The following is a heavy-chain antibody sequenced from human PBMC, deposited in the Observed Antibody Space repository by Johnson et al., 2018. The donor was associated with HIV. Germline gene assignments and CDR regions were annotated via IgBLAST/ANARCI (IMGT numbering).Heavy chain of an antibody. Sequence: VESGGGVVQPGRSLRLSCAASGFTFSSYDMHWVRQAPGKGLEWVANIKQDGSEKYYVDSVKGRFTISRDNAKNSLYLQMNSLRAEDTAVYYCAREGFIPVLLRGGAFDIWGQGTMVTVSS. CDR2: IKQDGSEK. CDR3: AREGFIPVLLRGGAFDI. D-gene: IGHD3-10*01. V-gene: IGHV3-7*01. CDR1: GFTFSSYD. J-gene: IGHJ3*02.